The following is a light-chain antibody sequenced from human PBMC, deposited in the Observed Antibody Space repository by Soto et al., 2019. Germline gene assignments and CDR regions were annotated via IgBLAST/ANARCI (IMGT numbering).Light chain of an antibody. J-gene: IGLJ2*01. CDR1: SGHSSYA. CDR3: QTWGTGVV. V-gene: IGLV4-69*01. CDR2: LNSDGSH. Sequence: QSVLTQSPSASASLGASVKLTCTLSSGHSSYAIAWHQQQPEKGPRYLMKLNSDGSHSKGDGIPDRFSGSSSGAERYLTFSSLQSEDEADYYCQTWGTGVVFGGGTKLTVL.